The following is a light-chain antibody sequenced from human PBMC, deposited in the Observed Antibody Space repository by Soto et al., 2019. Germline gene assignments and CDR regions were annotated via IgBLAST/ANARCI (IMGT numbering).Light chain of an antibody. CDR1: SXDVGGYDF. J-gene: IGLJ1*01. CDR2: EVF. V-gene: IGLV2-8*01. Sequence: QSVLAQPASVSGSPGQSTIIFCTGTSXDVGGYDFVSWYQHLPGKAPRLIIYEVFQRPSGVPDRFSGSKSGNTASLTVSGLQAADEADYFCKSSAGSNTYVFGSGTK. CDR3: KSSAGSNTYV.